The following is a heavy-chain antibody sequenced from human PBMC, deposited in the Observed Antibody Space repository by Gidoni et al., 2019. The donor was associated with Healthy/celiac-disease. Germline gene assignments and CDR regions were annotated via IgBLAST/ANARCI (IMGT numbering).Heavy chain of an antibody. J-gene: IGHJ4*02. D-gene: IGHD3-9*01. CDR2: IYHSGRT. V-gene: IGHV4-4*02. Sequence: VHLQEPGPGLVQPSGTLSPPCAVSGGPLSRSHCWSWVRQPPGKGLAWIGEIYHSGRTNYNPPLKSRVTISADKSKIQFSLNLSAVTAADTAVYYCARVLRYFDWLFPSYYYFDYWGQGTLVTVSS. CDR3: ARVLRYFDWLFPSYYYFDY. CDR1: GGPLSRSHC.